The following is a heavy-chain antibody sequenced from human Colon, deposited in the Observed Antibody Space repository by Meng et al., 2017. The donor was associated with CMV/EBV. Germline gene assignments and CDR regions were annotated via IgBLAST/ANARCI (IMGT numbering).Heavy chain of an antibody. CDR1: GFAFNAYG. D-gene: IGHD3-9*01. CDR3: AKELFTGSGSALDI. J-gene: IGHJ3*02. V-gene: IGHV3-11*01. Sequence: GESLKISCVASGFAFNAYGMSWVRQAPGEGLQWISHIAPSGNSMNYADSVKGRFTISRDNAKKSLYLQMNSLRADDTAVYYCAKELFTGSGSALDIWGQGTMVTVSS. CDR2: IAPSGNSM.